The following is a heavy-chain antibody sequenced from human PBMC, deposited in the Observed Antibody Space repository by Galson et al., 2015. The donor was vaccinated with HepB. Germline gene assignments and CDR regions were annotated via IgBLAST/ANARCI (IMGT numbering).Heavy chain of an antibody. CDR2: ISYDGSNK. CDR1: GFTFSSYA. V-gene: IGHV3-30*04. CDR3: ARVGFFHSSSWYWFDP. Sequence: SLRLSCAASGFTFSSYAMHWVRQAPGKGLEWVAVISYDGSNKYYADSVKGRFTISRDNSKNTLYLQMNSLRAEDTAVYYCARVGFFHSSSWYWFDPWGQGTLVTVSS. J-gene: IGHJ5*02. D-gene: IGHD6-13*01.